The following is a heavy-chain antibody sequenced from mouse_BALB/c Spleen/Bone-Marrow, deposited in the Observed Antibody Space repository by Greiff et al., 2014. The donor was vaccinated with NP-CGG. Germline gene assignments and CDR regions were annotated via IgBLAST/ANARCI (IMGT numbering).Heavy chain of an antibody. CDR3: ARHKWAMDY. Sequence: VQRVEFGPELVKPGASVRISCKASGYTFTSYYIHWVKQRPGQGLEWIGWIYPGNVNTKYNEKFKVKATLTADKSSSTAYMQLSSLTSEDSAVYFRARHKWAMDYWGQGTSVTVSS. J-gene: IGHJ4*01. CDR2: IYPGNVNT. V-gene: IGHV1S56*01. CDR1: GYTFTSYY. D-gene: IGHD1-3*01.